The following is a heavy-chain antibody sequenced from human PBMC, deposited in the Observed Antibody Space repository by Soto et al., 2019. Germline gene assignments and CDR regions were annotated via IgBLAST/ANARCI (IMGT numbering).Heavy chain of an antibody. V-gene: IGHV3-23*01. J-gene: IGHJ6*02. CDR2: ISGSGGRT. CDR1: GFTFSNFA. D-gene: IGHD7-27*01. CDR3: AKDRSYTRNWGLYFYPMDV. Sequence: EVQLLESGGGLVQPGGSLRLSCAASGFTFSNFAVTWVRQGPGKGLEWVSSISGSGGRTYYADSVRGRFTISRDNSKNTLYLQMNSLRAEDTALYYCAKDRSYTRNWGLYFYPMDVWGQGTTVTVSS.